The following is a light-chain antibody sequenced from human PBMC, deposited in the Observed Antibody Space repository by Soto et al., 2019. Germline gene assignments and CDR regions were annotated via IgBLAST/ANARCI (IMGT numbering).Light chain of an antibody. Sequence: EIVLTQSPGTLSLSPGERATLSCRASQSIRSSYLAWYQQKPGQAPRLVISGVSSRATGIPDRFSGSGSGTDFTLTISRLAPEDFAVYYCQQYGDLPYTFGQGTKLEIK. CDR2: GVS. V-gene: IGKV3-20*01. CDR1: QSIRSSY. J-gene: IGKJ2*01. CDR3: QQYGDLPYT.